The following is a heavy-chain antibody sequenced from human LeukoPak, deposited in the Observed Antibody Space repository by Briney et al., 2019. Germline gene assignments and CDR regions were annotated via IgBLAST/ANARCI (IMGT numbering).Heavy chain of an antibody. CDR1: GFTFNSYP. V-gene: IGHV3-74*01. CDR2: LDSAGGGT. Sequence: GGSLRLSCSASGFTFNSYPMHWVRQAPGKGLEWVSRLDSAGGGTNYADSVRGRFTIFRDNDKSTLYLQMNSLRVEDTALYYCARDGFVGPATAYLYFWGEGTLVSVSS. D-gene: IGHD2-2*01. CDR3: ARDGFVGPATAYLYF. J-gene: IGHJ4*01.